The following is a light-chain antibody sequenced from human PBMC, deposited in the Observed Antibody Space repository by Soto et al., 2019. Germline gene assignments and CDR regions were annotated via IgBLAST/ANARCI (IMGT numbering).Light chain of an antibody. CDR3: HLNGNSTPAYT. J-gene: IGKJ3*01. CDR1: QSVSSSF. CDR2: DAS. V-gene: IGKV3-20*01. Sequence: EIVLTQSPGTLSLSPGERATLSCRASQSVSSSFLAWYQQRPGQSHRLLIFDASYSATGIPDRFSGSGSGTAFTITISLLELEYFAVYYCHLNGNSTPAYTFGPGTKVDSK.